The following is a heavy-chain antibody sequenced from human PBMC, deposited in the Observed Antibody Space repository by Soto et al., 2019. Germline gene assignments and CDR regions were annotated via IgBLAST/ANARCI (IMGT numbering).Heavy chain of an antibody. CDR2: FFYSGST. CDR1: GGSISSYY. Sequence: SETLSLTCTVSGGSISSYYWSWIRQPPGKGLEWIGYFFYSGSTNYNPSLKSRVTISVDTSKNQFSLKLNSVTAADTAVYYCARYSGSYRPFDYWGQGTLVTVSS. CDR3: ARYSGSYRPFDY. J-gene: IGHJ4*02. V-gene: IGHV4-59*01. D-gene: IGHD1-26*01.